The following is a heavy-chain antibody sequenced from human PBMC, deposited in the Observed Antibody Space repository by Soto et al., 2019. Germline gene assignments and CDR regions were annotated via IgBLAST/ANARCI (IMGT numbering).Heavy chain of an antibody. D-gene: IGHD3-3*01. CDR1: GFTVSSNY. Sequence: GGSLRLSCAASGFTVSSNYMSWVRQAPGKGLEWVSVIYSGGSTYYADSVKGRFTISRDNSKNTLYLQMNSLRAEDTAVYYCPRAPSSIFGVVYGMDVWAQGITVTVSS. CDR3: PRAPSSIFGVVYGMDV. J-gene: IGHJ6*02. V-gene: IGHV3-53*01. CDR2: IYSGGST.